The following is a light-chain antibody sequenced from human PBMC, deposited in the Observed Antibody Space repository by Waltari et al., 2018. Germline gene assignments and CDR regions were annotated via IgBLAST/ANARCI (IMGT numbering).Light chain of an antibody. V-gene: IGLV2-23*02. CDR2: EDN. Sequence: QSALTQPASVSGSPGQSITISCTGTISDVATYNLVSWYQQHPGKAPKLIIYEDNKRPSGVSDRLSGSKSGNTASLTISGLQAEDEADYYCCTYVGRTTFHVTFGGGTKLTVL. CDR3: CTYVGRTTFHVT. J-gene: IGLJ2*01. CDR1: ISDVATYNL.